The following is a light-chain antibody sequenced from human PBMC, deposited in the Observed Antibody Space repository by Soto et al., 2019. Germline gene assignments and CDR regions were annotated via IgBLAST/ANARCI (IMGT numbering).Light chain of an antibody. V-gene: IGKV3-20*01. CDR2: GAS. J-gene: IGKJ1*01. CDR1: QSVSSSY. CDR3: QQYVTSSPRT. Sequence: EIVLTQSPGTLSLSPGERATLSCRASQSVSSSYLAWYQQKPGQAPRLLIYGASSRATGIPDRFSGSGSGTDFTLIISRLEPEDFAVYYCQQYVTSSPRTFGQGTKVDIK.